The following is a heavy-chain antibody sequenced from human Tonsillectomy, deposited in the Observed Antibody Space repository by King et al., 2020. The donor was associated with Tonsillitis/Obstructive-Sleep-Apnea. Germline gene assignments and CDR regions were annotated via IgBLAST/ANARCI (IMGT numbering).Heavy chain of an antibody. V-gene: IGHV3-11*05. J-gene: IGHJ5*02. CDR1: GFTFSDYY. CDR3: ARAILAAGSDWFDP. CDR2: ISSSSSYT. D-gene: IGHD6-13*01. Sequence: VQLVESGGGLVKPGRSLRLSCAASGFTFSDYYMTWLRQAPGKGLEWVSSISSSSSYTNYADSVKGRFTISRDNTKNSLYLQMNSLRAEDTAVYYCARAILAAGSDWFDPWGQGTLVTVSS.